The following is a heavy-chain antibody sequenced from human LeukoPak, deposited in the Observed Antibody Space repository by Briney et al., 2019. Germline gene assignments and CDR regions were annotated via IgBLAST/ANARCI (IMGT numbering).Heavy chain of an antibody. J-gene: IGHJ5*02. D-gene: IGHD6-19*01. Sequence: SETLSLTCAVYGGSFSGYYWSWIRQPPGKGLEWIGEINHSGSTNYNPSLTSRVTISVDMSKNQLSMMLTSVTVADTAVYYCAKGAGPPWFDPWGQGTLVTVSS. V-gene: IGHV4-34*01. CDR2: INHSGST. CDR1: GGSFSGYY. CDR3: AKGAGPPWFDP.